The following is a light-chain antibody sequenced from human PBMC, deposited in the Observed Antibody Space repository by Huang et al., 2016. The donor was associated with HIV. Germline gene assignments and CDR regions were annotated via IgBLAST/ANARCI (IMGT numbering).Light chain of an antibody. CDR1: QSISSY. J-gene: IGKJ1*01. Sequence: DIQMTQSPSSLSASVGDRVTITCRASQSISSYLSWYQQKPGKAPKLLIYGASILQSGVPSRFSGSGSRTDFTLTISSVRPEDLATYYCQQSYNTPWTFGQGTKVEIK. CDR3: QQSYNTPWT. CDR2: GAS. V-gene: IGKV1-39*01.